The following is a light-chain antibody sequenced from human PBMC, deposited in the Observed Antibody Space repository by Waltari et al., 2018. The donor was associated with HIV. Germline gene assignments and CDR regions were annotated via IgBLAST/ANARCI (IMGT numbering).Light chain of an antibody. CDR2: KAS. J-gene: IGKJ2*01. CDR3: QQYLNYPYT. V-gene: IGKV1-5*03. Sequence: DIRMTQTPSTLSTSVGDRVTITCRASQTISSWLAWDQQKPGKAPKVLIYKASSLESGVPSRFSGSGSGTEFTLTISSLQPDDSATYYCQQYLNYPYTFGQGTKVEIK. CDR1: QTISSW.